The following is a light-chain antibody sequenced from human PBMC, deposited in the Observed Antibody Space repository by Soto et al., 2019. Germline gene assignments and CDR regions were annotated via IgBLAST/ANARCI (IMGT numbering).Light chain of an antibody. Sequence: DIQMTQSPSSLSASVGDRVTITCQASQDISNYLNWYQQKPGKAPKLLIYDASNLETGVPSRFSGSGSGTDFTFTISSLQPEDIATYYCRQYDNVPITFGGGTKVEIK. J-gene: IGKJ4*01. V-gene: IGKV1-33*01. CDR2: DAS. CDR1: QDISNY. CDR3: RQYDNVPIT.